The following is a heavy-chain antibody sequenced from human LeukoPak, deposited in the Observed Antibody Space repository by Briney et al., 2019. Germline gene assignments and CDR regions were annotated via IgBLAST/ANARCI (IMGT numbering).Heavy chain of an antibody. CDR1: GFTFSSYA. Sequence: SGGSLRLSCAASGFTFSSYAMSWVRQAPGKGLEWVSAISGSGGSTYYADSVKGRFTISRDNSKNTLYLQMNSLRAEDTAVYHCAKDGSSSWYQSWFDPWGQGTLVTVSS. V-gene: IGHV3-23*01. CDR2: ISGSGGST. D-gene: IGHD6-13*01. CDR3: AKDGSSSWYQSWFDP. J-gene: IGHJ5*02.